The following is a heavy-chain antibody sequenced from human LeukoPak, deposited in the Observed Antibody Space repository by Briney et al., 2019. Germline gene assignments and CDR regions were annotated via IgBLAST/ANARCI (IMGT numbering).Heavy chain of an antibody. CDR2: INPNSGGT. J-gene: IGHJ4*02. Sequence: GASVKVSCKASGYTFTGYYMHWVRQAPGQGLEWMGWINPNSGGTNYAQKFQGRVTMTRETSISTAYMELSRLSSDDTAVYYCARSMSTVVTPYTYWGQGTLVTVSS. CDR1: GYTFTGYY. D-gene: IGHD4-23*01. V-gene: IGHV1-2*02. CDR3: ARSMSTVVTPYTY.